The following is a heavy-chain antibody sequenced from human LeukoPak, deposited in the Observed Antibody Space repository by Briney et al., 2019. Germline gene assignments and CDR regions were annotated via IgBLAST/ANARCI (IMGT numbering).Heavy chain of an antibody. CDR2: IKQDGSER. Sequence: TGGSLRLSCAASGFTFRSHWMNWVRQTPGKGLEWVANIKQDGSERYYVDSVKGRFTISRGNAKNSLYLQMNSLRAEDTAVYYCARPQAVAGSGFDPWGQGTLVTVSS. V-gene: IGHV3-7*01. CDR1: GFTFRSHW. J-gene: IGHJ5*02. D-gene: IGHD6-19*01. CDR3: ARPQAVAGSGFDP.